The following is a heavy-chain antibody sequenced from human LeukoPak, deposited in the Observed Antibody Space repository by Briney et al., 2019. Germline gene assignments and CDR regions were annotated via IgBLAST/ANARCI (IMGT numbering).Heavy chain of an antibody. J-gene: IGHJ6*02. CDR3: ASSLTGDYYYYGMDV. Sequence: GASVTVSCKASGYTFTSYGISWVRQAPGQGLEWMGWISAYNGNTNYAQKLQGRVTMTTDTSTSTAYMELRSLRSDDTAVYYCASSLTGDYYYYGMDVWGQGTTVTVSS. D-gene: IGHD3-9*01. CDR1: GYTFTSYG. V-gene: IGHV1-18*01. CDR2: ISAYNGNT.